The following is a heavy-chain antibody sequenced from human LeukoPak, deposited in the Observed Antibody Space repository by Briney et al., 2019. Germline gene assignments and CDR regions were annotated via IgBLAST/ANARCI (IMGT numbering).Heavy chain of an antibody. CDR3: ASTPRTFGVVTKYYFDY. CDR1: GGSTSSYY. V-gene: IGHV4-4*07. D-gene: IGHD3-3*01. CDR2: IYTSGST. Sequence: SETLSLTCTVSGGSTSSYYWSWIRQPAGKGLEWIGRIYTSGSTNYNPSLKSRVTMSVDTSKNQFSLKLSSVTAADTAVYYCASTPRTFGVVTKYYFDYWGQGTLVTVSS. J-gene: IGHJ4*02.